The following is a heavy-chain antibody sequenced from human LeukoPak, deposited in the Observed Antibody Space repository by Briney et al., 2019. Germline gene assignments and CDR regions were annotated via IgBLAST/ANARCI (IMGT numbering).Heavy chain of an antibody. V-gene: IGHV3-30*02. J-gene: IGHJ4*02. Sequence: PGGSLRLSCAASGFTFSSYGMHWVRQAPGKGLEWVAFIRYDGSNKYYADYVKGRFTISRDNSKNTLYLQMNSLRAEDTAVYYCAKDHVGLRYFDWLSSWGQGTLVTVSS. CDR1: GFTFSSYG. CDR3: AKDHVGLRYFDWLSS. CDR2: IRYDGSNK. D-gene: IGHD3-9*01.